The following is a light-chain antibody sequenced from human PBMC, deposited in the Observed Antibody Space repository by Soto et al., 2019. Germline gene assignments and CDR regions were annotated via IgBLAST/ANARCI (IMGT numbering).Light chain of an antibody. V-gene: IGKV2-28*01. CDR3: MQALQPPFT. CDR1: QSLLLSNVNNS. Sequence: EIVMTQSPLSLPVTPGEPASISCRSSQSLLLSNVNNSLDWHLHKPGQSPQLLLYMGSNRVSGVRDRYSGSGSGTDFTLNIIRLETEDVGVYYCMQALQPPFTFGPGTKVDIK. J-gene: IGKJ3*01. CDR2: MGS.